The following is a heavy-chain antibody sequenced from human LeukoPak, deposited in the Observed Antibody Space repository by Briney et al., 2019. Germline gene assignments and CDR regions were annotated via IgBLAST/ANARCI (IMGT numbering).Heavy chain of an antibody. Sequence: PSETLSLTCAVYGGSFSGYYWSWIRQPPGKGLEWIGEINHSGSTNYNPSLKSRVTISVDTSKNQFSLKLSSVTAADTAVYYCARDSGGSDYWGQGTLVTVSS. CDR2: INHSGST. CDR1: GGSFSGYY. CDR3: ARDSGGSDY. D-gene: IGHD1-1*01. V-gene: IGHV4-34*01. J-gene: IGHJ4*02.